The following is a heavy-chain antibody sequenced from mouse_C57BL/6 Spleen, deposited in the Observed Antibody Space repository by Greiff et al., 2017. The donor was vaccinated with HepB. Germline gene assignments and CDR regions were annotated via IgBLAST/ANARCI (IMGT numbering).Heavy chain of an antibody. CDR3: YYGSTWGYFDY. J-gene: IGHJ2*01. V-gene: IGHV1-42*01. Sequence: VQLQQSGPELVKPGASVKISCKASGYSFTGYYMNWVKQSPEKSLEWIGEINPSTGGTTYNQKFKAKATLTVDKSSSTAYMQLKSLTSEDSAVYYCYYGSTWGYFDYWGQGTTLTVSS. CDR2: INPSTGGT. CDR1: GYSFTGYY. D-gene: IGHD1-1*01.